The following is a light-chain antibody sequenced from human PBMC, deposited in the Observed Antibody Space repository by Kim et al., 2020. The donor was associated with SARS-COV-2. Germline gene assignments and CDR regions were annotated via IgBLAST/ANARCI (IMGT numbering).Light chain of an antibody. Sequence: LSPGERATLSCGASQSIGSSLAWYQQKPGQAPRLLIYDASNRATGIPARYSGSGSGTDFTLTISSLEAEDYAVYYCQQRSNWPRTFGQGTKVDIK. J-gene: IGKJ1*01. CDR3: QQRSNWPRT. CDR1: QSIGSS. CDR2: DAS. V-gene: IGKV3-11*01.